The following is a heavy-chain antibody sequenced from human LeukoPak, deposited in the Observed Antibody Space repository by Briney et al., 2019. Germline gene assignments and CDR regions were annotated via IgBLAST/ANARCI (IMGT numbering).Heavy chain of an antibody. J-gene: IGHJ4*02. D-gene: IGHD4-23*01. Sequence: GGSLRLSCAASGFSFSVYSMNWVRQAPGKGLEWVSSISSRSYTDYADSVRGRFAISRDNAKNSLFLQMNSLRAEDTAVYYCASYGGFTSATLVDLLWGQGTLVTVSS. CDR1: GFSFSVYS. CDR2: ISSRSYT. CDR3: ASYGGFTSATLVDLL. V-gene: IGHV3-69-1*01.